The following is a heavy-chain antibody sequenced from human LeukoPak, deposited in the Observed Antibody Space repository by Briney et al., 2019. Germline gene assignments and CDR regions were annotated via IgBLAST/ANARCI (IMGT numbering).Heavy chain of an antibody. CDR1: GHTFTGYY. J-gene: IGHJ6*03. CDR2: INPNSGGT. CDR3: ARVEDYYYYMDV. V-gene: IGHV1-2*02. Sequence: GASVKVSCKASGHTFTGYYMHWVRQAPGQGLEWMGWINPNSGGTNYAQKFQGRVTMTRDTSISTAYMELSRLRSDDTAVYYCARVEDYYYYMDVWGKGTTVTVSS.